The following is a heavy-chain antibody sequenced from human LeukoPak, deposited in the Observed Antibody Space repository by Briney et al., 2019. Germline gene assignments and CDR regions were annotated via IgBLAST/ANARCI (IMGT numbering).Heavy chain of an antibody. CDR1: GYTFTDYY. J-gene: IGHJ6*03. CDR2: INPNSGGT. Sequence: ASVTVSCKASGYTFTDYYIHWVRQAPGQGLEWMGWINPNSGGTNFGDKFQGRVAMTRDTSISAAYMQLSRLRSDDTAVYFCARGAAAGAHYYYYYMDVWGKGTTVTVS. D-gene: IGHD6-13*01. V-gene: IGHV1-2*02. CDR3: ARGAAAGAHYYYYYMDV.